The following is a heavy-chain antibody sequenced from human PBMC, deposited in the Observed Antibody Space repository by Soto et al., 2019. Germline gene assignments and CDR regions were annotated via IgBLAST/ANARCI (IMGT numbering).Heavy chain of an antibody. V-gene: IGHV1-2*02. J-gene: IGHJ4*02. Sequence: ASVKVSCKASGYTFSDCYMYWVRQAPGQGLEWMGWINPNSGATRDAQKFQGRVTMTRDTSITTAYMELSGLRPDDPANDYCAGAKRGSPSHWGQGTLVTVSS. CDR1: GYTFSDCY. CDR3: AGAKRGSPSH. CDR2: INPNSGAT. D-gene: IGHD2-2*01.